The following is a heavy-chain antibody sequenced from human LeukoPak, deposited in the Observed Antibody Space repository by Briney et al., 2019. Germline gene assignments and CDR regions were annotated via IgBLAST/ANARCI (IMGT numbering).Heavy chain of an antibody. CDR1: GGSIISDSYY. CDR3: ARAMVLEGWFES. J-gene: IGHJ5*01. Sequence: SETLSLTCTVSGGSIISDSYYWGWIRQPPGEGLEWIGSIFYTGRTYYNPSLKSRVTISVDTSKNQFSLKLSSVTAADTSLYYCARAMVLEGWFESWGQGTPVTVSS. D-gene: IGHD3-10*01. CDR2: IFYTGRT. V-gene: IGHV4-39*01.